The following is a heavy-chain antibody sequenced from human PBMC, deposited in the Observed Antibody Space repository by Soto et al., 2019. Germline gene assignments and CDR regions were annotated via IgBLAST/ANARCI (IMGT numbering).Heavy chain of an antibody. Sequence: PGESLKISCKGSGYSFTSYWISWVRQMPGKGLEWMGGIDPSDSYTNYSPSFQGHVTISADKSISTAYLQWSSLKASDTAMYYCARQSVDTAMVGHYYYYYGMDVWGQGTTVTVSS. V-gene: IGHV5-10-1*01. J-gene: IGHJ6*02. CDR1: GYSFTSYW. CDR2: IDPSDSYT. D-gene: IGHD5-18*01. CDR3: ARQSVDTAMVGHYYYYYGMDV.